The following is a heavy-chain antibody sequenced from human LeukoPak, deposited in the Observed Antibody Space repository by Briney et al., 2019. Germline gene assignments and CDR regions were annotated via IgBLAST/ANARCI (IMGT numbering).Heavy chain of an antibody. J-gene: IGHJ4*02. V-gene: IGHV1-18*01. CDR1: GYTFTSYG. Sequence: GAAVKVSCKASGYTFTSYGISWVRQAPGQGLEGMGWISAYKGNTNYAQKLQGRVTMTTDTSTSTAYMELRSLRPAATAVYSCARTRGHSYGRYFDYSGPGTLVTVSP. D-gene: IGHD5-18*01. CDR3: ARTRGHSYGRYFDY. CDR2: ISAYKGNT.